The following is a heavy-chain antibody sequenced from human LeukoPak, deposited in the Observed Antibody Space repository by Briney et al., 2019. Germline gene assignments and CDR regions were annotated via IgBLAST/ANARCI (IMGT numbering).Heavy chain of an antibody. J-gene: IGHJ4*02. CDR3: ARVATYYDSSGYNSGYFDY. Sequence: PGGSLRLSCAASGFTFRSYWMHWVRQAPGKGLVWVSRINSDGSSTSYADSVKGRFTISRDNAKNTLYLQMNSLRAEDTAVYYCARVATYYDSSGYNSGYFDYWGQGTLVTVSS. V-gene: IGHV3-74*01. CDR2: INSDGSST. CDR1: GFTFRSYW. D-gene: IGHD3-22*01.